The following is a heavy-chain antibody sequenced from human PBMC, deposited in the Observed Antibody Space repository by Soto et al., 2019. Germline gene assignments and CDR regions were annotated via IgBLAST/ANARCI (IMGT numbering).Heavy chain of an antibody. Sequence: SETLSLTCAVYGGSFSGYYWSWIRQPPGKGLEWIGEINHSGSTNYNPSLKSRVTISVDTSKNQFSLKLSSVTAAGTAVYYCARARIVGATPVIFDYWGQGTLVTVSS. J-gene: IGHJ4*02. D-gene: IGHD1-26*01. CDR3: ARARIVGATPVIFDY. CDR2: INHSGST. CDR1: GGSFSGYY. V-gene: IGHV4-34*01.